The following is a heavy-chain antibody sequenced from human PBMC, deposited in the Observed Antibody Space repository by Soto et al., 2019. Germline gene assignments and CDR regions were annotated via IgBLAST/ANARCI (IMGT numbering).Heavy chain of an antibody. V-gene: IGHV3-30*18. CDR1: GFTFSSYG. Sequence: GGSLRLSCAASGFTFSSYGMHWVRQAPGKGLEWVAVISYDGSNKYYADSVRGRFTISRDNSKNTLYLQMNSLRAEDTAVYYCANLNSSSWYSPLPHWGQGTLVTVSS. J-gene: IGHJ4*02. CDR2: ISYDGSNK. D-gene: IGHD6-13*01. CDR3: ANLNSSSWYSPLPH.